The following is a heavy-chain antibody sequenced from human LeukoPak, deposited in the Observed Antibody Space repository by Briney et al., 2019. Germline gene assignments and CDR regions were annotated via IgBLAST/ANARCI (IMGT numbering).Heavy chain of an antibody. Sequence: GGSLRLSCAASGFTFSSYSMNWVRQAPGKGLEWVAVISYDGSNKYYADSVKGRFTISRDNSKNTLYLQMNSLRAEDTAVYYCAKDGTAYCGGDCYNYYYYYMDVWGKGTTVTVSS. V-gene: IGHV3-30*18. J-gene: IGHJ6*03. CDR2: ISYDGSNK. CDR3: AKDGTAYCGGDCYNYYYYYMDV. CDR1: GFTFSSYS. D-gene: IGHD2-21*01.